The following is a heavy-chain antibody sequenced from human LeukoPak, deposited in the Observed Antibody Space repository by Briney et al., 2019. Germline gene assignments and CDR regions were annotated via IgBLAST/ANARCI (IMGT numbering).Heavy chain of an antibody. J-gene: IGHJ3*02. CDR1: GGSISSYY. D-gene: IGHD3-3*01. CDR2: IYYSGST. Sequence: SETLSLTCTVSGGSISSYYWSWIRQPPGKGLEWIGYIYYSGSTNYNPSLKSRATISVDTSKNQFSLKLSSVTAADTAVYYCARVGGITIFGVVTYAFDIWGQGTMVTVSS. V-gene: IGHV4-59*01. CDR3: ARVGGITIFGVVTYAFDI.